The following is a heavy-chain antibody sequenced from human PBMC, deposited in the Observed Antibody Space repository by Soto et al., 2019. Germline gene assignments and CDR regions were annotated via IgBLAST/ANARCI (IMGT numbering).Heavy chain of an antibody. CDR2: INHSGST. V-gene: IGHV4-34*01. CDR1: GGTFSSYY. J-gene: IGHJ4*02. D-gene: IGHD6-13*01. Sequence: SETLSLTCAVYGGTFSSYYLSWIRQPPGKGLEWIGEINHSGSTNYNPSLKSRVTISVDTSKNQFSLKLSSVTATDTAVYYCASQAREQQLFDYRGQGTPVTVSS. CDR3: ASQAREQQLFDY.